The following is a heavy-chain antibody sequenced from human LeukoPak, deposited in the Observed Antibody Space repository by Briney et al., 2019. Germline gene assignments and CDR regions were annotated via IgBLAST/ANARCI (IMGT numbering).Heavy chain of an antibody. CDR2: IYYSGST. CDR1: GGSISSRSYY. V-gene: IGHV4-39*01. CDR3: ARITGTTHCDF. J-gene: IGHJ4*02. Sequence: PSETLSLTCTVSGGSISSRSYYWGWIRQPPGKGLEWIGSIYYSGSTYYNSSLKSRVTISVDTSKNQFSPKLSSVTAADTAVYYCARITGTTHCDFWGQGTLVTVSS. D-gene: IGHD1-7*01.